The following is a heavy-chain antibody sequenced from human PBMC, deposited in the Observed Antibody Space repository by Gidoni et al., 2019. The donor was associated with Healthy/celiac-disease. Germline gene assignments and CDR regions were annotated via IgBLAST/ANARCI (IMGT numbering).Heavy chain of an antibody. V-gene: IGHV3-21*01. D-gene: IGHD4-17*01. CDR3: ARDQQRFFDY. Sequence: EVQLVESWGGLVKPGGSLILSCAASGFTFSSYSRNWVRQAPGMGVEWVSSISSISSYIYYADSVKGRFTISRDNAKNSLYLQMNSLRAEDRAVYYCARDQQRFFDYWGQGTLVTVSS. CDR2: ISSISSYI. CDR1: GFTFSSYS. J-gene: IGHJ4*02.